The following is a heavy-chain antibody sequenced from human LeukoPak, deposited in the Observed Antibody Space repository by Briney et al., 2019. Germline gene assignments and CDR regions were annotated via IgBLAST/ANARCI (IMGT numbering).Heavy chain of an antibody. D-gene: IGHD2-2*01. CDR3: ARKYPQGYYYYMDV. CDR1: GGSFSGYY. J-gene: IGHJ6*03. Sequence: SETLSLTCAVYGGSFSGYYWSWIRHPPGKGLEWIGEINHSGSTNYNPSLKSRVTISVDTSKNQFSLKLSSVTAADTAVYYCARKYPQGYYYYMDVWGKGTTVTVSS. CDR2: INHSGST. V-gene: IGHV4-34*01.